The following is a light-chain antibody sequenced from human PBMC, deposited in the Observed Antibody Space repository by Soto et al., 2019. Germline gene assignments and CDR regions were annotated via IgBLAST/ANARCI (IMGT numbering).Light chain of an antibody. Sequence: IVLTQSPGTLSLSPGDRATLSCWASQSVGTLYLAWYQQKPGQAPRLLISATSTRATGIPARFSGSGSGTESSLTISCLQSEDFAVYYCQQYNYGPRTFGQGTKVDTK. CDR2: ATS. J-gene: IGKJ1*01. V-gene: IGKV3-15*01. CDR3: QQYNYGPRT. CDR1: QSVGTLY.